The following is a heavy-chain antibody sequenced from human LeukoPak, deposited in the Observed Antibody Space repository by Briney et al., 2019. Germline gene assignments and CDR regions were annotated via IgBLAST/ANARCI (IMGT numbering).Heavy chain of an antibody. J-gene: IGHJ4*02. CDR1: GFTFGDYA. V-gene: IGHV3-49*04. CDR2: IRSKAYGGTT. Sequence: QSGGSLRLSCKASGFTFGDYALNWVRQAPGKGLEWVGFIRSKAYGGTTEYAASVKGRFTISRDDSKSIAYLQMNSLKTEDTAVYYCTRYRGYFNYWGQGTLVTVSS. CDR3: TRYRGYFNY. D-gene: IGHD3-10*01.